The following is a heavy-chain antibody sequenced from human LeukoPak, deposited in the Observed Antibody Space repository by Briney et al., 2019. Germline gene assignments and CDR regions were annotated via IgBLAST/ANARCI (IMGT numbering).Heavy chain of an antibody. CDR1: GFTFSSYS. Sequence: GGSLRLSCAASGFTFSSYSMNWVRQAPGKGLEWVSYISSSSSTIYYADSVKGRFTISRDNAKNSLYLQMNSLRAEDTAVYYCAREKPHPGGYSGYDPIGYWGQGTLVTVPS. V-gene: IGHV3-48*01. J-gene: IGHJ4*02. D-gene: IGHD5-12*01. CDR2: ISSSSSTI. CDR3: AREKPHPGGYSGYDPIGY.